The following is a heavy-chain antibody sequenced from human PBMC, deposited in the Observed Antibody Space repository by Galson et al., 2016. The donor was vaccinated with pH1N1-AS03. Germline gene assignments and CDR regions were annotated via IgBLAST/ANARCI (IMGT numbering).Heavy chain of an antibody. CDR3: AKDASLPSIYYPIFDT. CDR1: GFIYNNYW. Sequence: SLRLSCAASGFIYNNYWMSWVRQAPGKGLEWVANIKQDGSEIHYADSVRGRFTIPRDNAKSSLYLQMNRLRAEDTARYYCAKDASLPSIYYPIFDTWGQGTLVTVSS. V-gene: IGHV3-7*03. D-gene: IGHD1-26*01. J-gene: IGHJ4*02. CDR2: IKQDGSEI.